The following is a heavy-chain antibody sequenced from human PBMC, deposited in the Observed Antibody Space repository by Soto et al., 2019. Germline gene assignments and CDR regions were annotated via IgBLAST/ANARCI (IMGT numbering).Heavy chain of an antibody. CDR3: ARDAGKWLDEHYFDY. CDR1: GYTFTGYY. J-gene: IGHJ4*02. V-gene: IGHV1-2*04. D-gene: IGHD6-19*01. CDR2: INPNSGGT. Sequence: GASVKVSCKASGYTFTGYYMHWVRQAPGQGLEWMGWINPNSGGTNYAQKFQGWVTMTRDTSISTAYMELSRLRSDDTAVYYCARDAGKWLDEHYFDYWGQGTLVTVS.